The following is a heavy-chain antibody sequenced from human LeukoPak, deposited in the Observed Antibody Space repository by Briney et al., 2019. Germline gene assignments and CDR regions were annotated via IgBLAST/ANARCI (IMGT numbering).Heavy chain of an antibody. Sequence: ASVKVSCKTSGYTFTSNAMHWVRQAPGQRLEWMGWINTGNGNTRYSQKFQGRVTITRDTSASTAYMELSSLRSEDTAVYYCARDSPPPGRVFCSGGSCYSETTQNDAFDIWGQGTMVTVPS. V-gene: IGHV1-3*04. D-gene: IGHD2-15*01. J-gene: IGHJ3*02. CDR2: INTGNGNT. CDR3: ARDSPPPGRVFCSGGSCYSETTQNDAFDI. CDR1: GYTFTSNA.